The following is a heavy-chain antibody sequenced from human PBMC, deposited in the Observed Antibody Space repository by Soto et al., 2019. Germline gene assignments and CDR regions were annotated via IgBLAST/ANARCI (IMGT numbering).Heavy chain of an antibody. J-gene: IGHJ4*02. CDR1: GFSLSTSGMC. CDR2: IDWDDDK. D-gene: IGHD3-3*01. V-gene: IGHV2-70*01. CDR3: ARGTNYDFWSGYVFAY. Sequence: SGPTLVNPTQTLTLTCTFSGFSLSTSGMCVSWIRQPPGKALEWLALIDWDDDKYYSTSLKTRLTISKDTSKNQVVLTMTNMDPVDTATYYCARGTNYDFWSGYVFAYWGQGTLVTVSS.